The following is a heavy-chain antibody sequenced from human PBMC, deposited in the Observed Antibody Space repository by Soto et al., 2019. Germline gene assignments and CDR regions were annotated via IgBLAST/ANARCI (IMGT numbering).Heavy chain of an antibody. D-gene: IGHD6-19*01. V-gene: IGHV3-23*01. CDR2: ISDGVDRA. CDR1: GFNFATYS. CDR3: ARYTAVADPYYFDY. J-gene: IGHJ4*02. Sequence: LRLSCAASGFNFATYSMSWVRQAQGKGLEWVAGISDGVDRAYYGDSVKGRFTISRDTSKNMLYLHMNSLRAEDTAIYYCARYTAVADPYYFDYWGQGTLVTVSS.